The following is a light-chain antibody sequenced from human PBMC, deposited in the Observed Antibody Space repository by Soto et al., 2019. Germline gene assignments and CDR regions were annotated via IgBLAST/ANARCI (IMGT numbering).Light chain of an antibody. CDR1: KIGTKS. V-gene: IGLV3-21*02. CDR3: QVWDSSTDQNVV. CDR2: DDS. Sequence: SYDLTKPPSVSVAPGQTARITCGGNKIGTKSVHWYQQKPGQAPVLVVFDDSDRPSGIPERFSGSNSGNTATLTISRVEAGDEADYYCQVWDSSTDQNVVFGGGTKLTVL. J-gene: IGLJ2*01.